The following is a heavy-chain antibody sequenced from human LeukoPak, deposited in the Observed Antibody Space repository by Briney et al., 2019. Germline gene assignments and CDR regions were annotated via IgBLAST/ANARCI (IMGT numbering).Heavy chain of an antibody. CDR3: ARGIRKWWELLPYYYYYYMDV. CDR2: IIPIFGTA. CDR1: GGTFSSYA. D-gene: IGHD1-26*01. Sequence: VASVKVSCKASGGTFSSYAISWVRQAPGQGLEWMGGIIPIFGTANYAQKFQGRVTITADKSTSTAYMELSSLRSEDTAVYYCARGIRKWWELLPYYYYYYMDVWGKGTTVTVSS. V-gene: IGHV1-69*06. J-gene: IGHJ6*03.